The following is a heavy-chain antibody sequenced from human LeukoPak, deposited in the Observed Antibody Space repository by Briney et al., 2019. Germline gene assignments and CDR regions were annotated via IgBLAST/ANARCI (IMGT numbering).Heavy chain of an antibody. CDR2: VNQSRNT. CDR3: ARGMVD. V-gene: IGHV4-34*01. Sequence: SETLSLTCVAYGGSFSGYYWSWIRQPPGKGLEWIGEVNQSRNTNYNPSLSSRLTISVDTSTKQYSRQLSSVTAAATGVYYCARGMVDWGKGTLVIVSS. J-gene: IGHJ4*02. CDR1: GGSFSGYY. D-gene: IGHD2-8*01.